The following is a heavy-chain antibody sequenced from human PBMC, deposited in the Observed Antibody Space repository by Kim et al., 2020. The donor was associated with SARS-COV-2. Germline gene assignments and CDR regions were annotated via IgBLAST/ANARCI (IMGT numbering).Heavy chain of an antibody. Sequence: ASVKVSCKASGYTFTGYYMHWVRQAPGQGLEWMGRINPNSGGTNYAQKFQGRVTMTRDTSISTAYMELSRLRSDDTAVYYCARNDQLRRGGFDYWGQGTLVTVSS. CDR2: INPNSGGT. D-gene: IGHD2-2*01. V-gene: IGHV1-2*06. J-gene: IGHJ4*02. CDR3: ARNDQLRRGGFDY. CDR1: GYTFTGYY.